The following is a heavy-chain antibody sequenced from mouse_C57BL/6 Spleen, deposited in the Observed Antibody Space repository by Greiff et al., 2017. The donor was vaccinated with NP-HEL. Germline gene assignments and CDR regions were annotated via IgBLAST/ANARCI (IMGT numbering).Heavy chain of an antibody. J-gene: IGHJ2*01. CDR1: GYTFTSYW. Sequence: QVQLQQPGTELVKPGASVKLSCKASGYTFTSYWMHWVKQRPGQGLEWIGEIDPSDSYTNYNQKFKGKSTLTVDKSSSTAYMQLSSLTSEDSAVYYCARELKKVFDYWGQGTTLTVSS. CDR3: ARELKKVFDY. V-gene: IGHV1-69*01. CDR2: IDPSDSYT.